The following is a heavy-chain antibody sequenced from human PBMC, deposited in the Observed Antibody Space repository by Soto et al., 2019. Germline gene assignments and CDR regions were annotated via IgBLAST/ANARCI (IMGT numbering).Heavy chain of an antibody. CDR2: ISNSSSYI. CDR3: ARSGYYYYYGMDV. Sequence: PGGSLRLSCAASGFTFSSYSMNWVRQAPGKGLEWVSSISNSSSYIYYADSVKGRFTISRDNAKNSLYLQMNSLRAEDTAVYYCARSGYYYYYGMDVWGQGTTVTVSS. J-gene: IGHJ6*02. CDR1: GFTFSSYS. V-gene: IGHV3-21*01.